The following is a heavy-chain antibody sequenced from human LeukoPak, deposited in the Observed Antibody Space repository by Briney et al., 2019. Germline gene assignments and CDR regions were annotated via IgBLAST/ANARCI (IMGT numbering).Heavy chain of an antibody. V-gene: IGHV3-23*01. J-gene: IGHJ4*02. CDR3: AKWKYSNSGIDDY. Sequence: GGSLRLSCAASGFTFSSYAMSWVRQVPGKGLEWVSVISGSGDNTYYADSVKGRFTISRDNSKNMLYLQMNSLRAEDTAVYYCAKWKYSNSGIDDYWGQGTLVIVSS. CDR1: GFTFSSYA. CDR2: ISGSGDNT. D-gene: IGHD6-6*01.